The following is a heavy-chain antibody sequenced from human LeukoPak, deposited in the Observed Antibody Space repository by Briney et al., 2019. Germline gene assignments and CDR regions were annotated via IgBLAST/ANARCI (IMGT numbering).Heavy chain of an antibody. CDR1: GFTFTDYW. V-gene: IGHV3-7*01. D-gene: IGHD6-13*01. Sequence: GGSLRLSCEVSGFTFTDYWMNWVRQAPRKGPEWVASIRQDGSEKTYVDSVKGRFTISRDNTKNSLSLQLNGLRAEDTAVYYCARDGTAAGLYFDLWGQGTLVTVSS. CDR2: IRQDGSEK. CDR3: ARDGTAAGLYFDL. J-gene: IGHJ4*01.